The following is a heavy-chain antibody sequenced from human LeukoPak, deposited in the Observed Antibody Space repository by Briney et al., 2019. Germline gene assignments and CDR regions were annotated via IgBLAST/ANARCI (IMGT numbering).Heavy chain of an antibody. D-gene: IGHD2-8*01. CDR1: GGSISSGGYY. CDR3: ARVRMVYAMGNWFDP. Sequence: PSQTLSLTCTVSGGSISSGGYYWSWIRQHPGKGLEWIGYIYYSGSTYYNPSLKSRVTISVDTSKNQFSLKLSSATAADTAVYYCARVRMVYAMGNWFDPWGQGTLVTVSS. J-gene: IGHJ5*02. CDR2: IYYSGST. V-gene: IGHV4-31*03.